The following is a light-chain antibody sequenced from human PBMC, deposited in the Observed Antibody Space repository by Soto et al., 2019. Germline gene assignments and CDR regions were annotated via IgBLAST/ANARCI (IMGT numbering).Light chain of an antibody. J-gene: IGKJ2*01. V-gene: IGKV3-15*01. CDR3: HQYNTWPYT. Sequence: ETVMTQSPATLSVSPGERTTLTCRASLSVNTNLAWYQQIPGQAPRLLIYGASTRATGVPARFSGSGSGTEFTPTISSLQSEDFAVYYCHQYNTWPYTFGQGTKLEIK. CDR1: LSVNTN. CDR2: GAS.